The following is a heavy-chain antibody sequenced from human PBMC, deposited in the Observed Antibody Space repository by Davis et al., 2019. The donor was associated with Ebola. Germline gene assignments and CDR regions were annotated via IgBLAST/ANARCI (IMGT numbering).Heavy chain of an antibody. CDR1: GGSISSGDYY. Sequence: SETLSLTCTVSGGSISSGDYYWSWIRQPPGKGLEWIGYIYYSGSTYYNPSLKSRVTISVDTSKNQFSLKLSSVTAADTAVYYCAREVDSSGFDYWGQGTLVTVSS. J-gene: IGHJ4*02. D-gene: IGHD3-22*01. V-gene: IGHV4-30-4*01. CDR2: IYYSGST. CDR3: AREVDSSGFDY.